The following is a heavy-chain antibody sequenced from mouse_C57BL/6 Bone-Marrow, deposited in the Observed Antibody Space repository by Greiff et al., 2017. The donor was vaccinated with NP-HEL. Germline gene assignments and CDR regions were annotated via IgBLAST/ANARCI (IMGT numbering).Heavy chain of an antibody. CDR2: IYPGDGDT. CDR3: AKDSSGYVDWFAY. CDR1: GYAFSSSW. Sequence: QVQLQQSGPELVKPGASVKISCKASGYAFSSSWMNWVKQRPGKGLEWIGRIYPGDGDTNYNGKFKGTATLTADKSSSTAYMQLSSLTSEDSAVYFCAKDSSGYVDWFAYWGQGTLVTVSA. J-gene: IGHJ3*01. D-gene: IGHD3-2*02. V-gene: IGHV1-82*01.